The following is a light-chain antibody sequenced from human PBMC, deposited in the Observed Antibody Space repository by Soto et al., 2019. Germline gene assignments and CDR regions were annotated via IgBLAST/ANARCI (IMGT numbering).Light chain of an antibody. J-gene: IGLJ2*01. CDR2: YDS. V-gene: IGLV3-21*04. Sequence: SYELTQPPSGSVAPGKTARITCGGNNIGSKSVHWYQQKPGQAPVLVIYYDSDRPSGIPERFSGSNSGNTATLTISRVEAGDEADYYCQVWDSSSDHPVFGGGTKVTVL. CDR3: QVWDSSSDHPV. CDR1: NIGSKS.